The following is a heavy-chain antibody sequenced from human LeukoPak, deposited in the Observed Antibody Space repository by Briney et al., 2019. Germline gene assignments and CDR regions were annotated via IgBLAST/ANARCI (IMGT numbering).Heavy chain of an antibody. J-gene: IGHJ4*02. CDR1: GFTFSSYS. CDR3: ARDFKPYGIAVGHPDY. Sequence: PGGSLRLSCAASGFTFSSYSMNWVRQAPGKGLEWVSSISSSSSYIYYADSVKGRFTISRDNAKNSLYLQMNSLRAEDTAVYYCARDFKPYGIAVGHPDYWGQGTLVTVSS. V-gene: IGHV3-21*01. CDR2: ISSSSSYI. D-gene: IGHD6-19*01.